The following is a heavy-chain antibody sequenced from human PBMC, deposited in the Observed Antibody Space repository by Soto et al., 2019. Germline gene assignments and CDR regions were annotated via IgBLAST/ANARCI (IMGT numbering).Heavy chain of an antibody. V-gene: IGHV1-2*04. CDR2: INPNSGGT. Sequence: ASVKVSCKASGYTFTGYYMHWVRQAPGQGLEWMGWINPNSGGTNYAQKFQGWVTMTRDTSISTAYMELSRLRSDDTAVYYCARDGEQLVTFGMDVWGQGTTVTVSS. J-gene: IGHJ6*02. D-gene: IGHD6-13*01. CDR1: GYTFTGYY. CDR3: ARDGEQLVTFGMDV.